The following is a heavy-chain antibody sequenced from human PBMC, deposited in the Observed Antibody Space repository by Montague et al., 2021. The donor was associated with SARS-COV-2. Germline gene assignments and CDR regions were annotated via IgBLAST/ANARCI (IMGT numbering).Heavy chain of an antibody. CDR3: AREDRWNWFDP. J-gene: IGHJ5*02. CDR1: GGSINSSY. D-gene: IGHD5-24*01. Sequence: SETLSLTCTISGGSINSSYWSSIRQPPRWGLEWVGYIYNRGSTNYNPSLETRVTLSVDPSKNQFSLKLSSVTAADTAVYYCAREDRWNWFDPWGQGTPVIVSS. V-gene: IGHV4-59*01. CDR2: IYNRGST.